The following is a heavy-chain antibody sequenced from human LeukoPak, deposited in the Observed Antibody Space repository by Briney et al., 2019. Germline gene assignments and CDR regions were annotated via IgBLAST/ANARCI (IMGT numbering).Heavy chain of an antibody. CDR1: GGSISSSNW. V-gene: IGHV4-4*02. D-gene: IGHD1-26*01. CDR2: IYHSGST. Sequence: SETLSLTCAVSGGSISSSNWWSWVRQPPGKGLEWIGEIYHSGSTNYNPSLKSRVTISVDKSKNQFSLKLSSVTAADTAVYYCASDLGGIVGATNYWGQGTLVTVSS. J-gene: IGHJ4*02. CDR3: ASDLGGIVGATNY.